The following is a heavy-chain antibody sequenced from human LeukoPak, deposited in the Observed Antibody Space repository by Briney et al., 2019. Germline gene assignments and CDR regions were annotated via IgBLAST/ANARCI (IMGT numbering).Heavy chain of an antibody. CDR1: GVSISSYY. J-gene: IGHJ3*02. CDR3: ARQKPLTYFYDSSGRSDAFDI. D-gene: IGHD3-22*01. CDR2: LYYTGST. V-gene: IGHV4-59*01. Sequence: SETLSLTCTVSGVSISSYYWSWIRQAPGQGLEGCGNLYYTGSTNYNPSLQSRVTISVDTSKVQFSLRLTSVTAADTAVYYCARQKPLTYFYDSSGRSDAFDIWGQGTMVTVSS.